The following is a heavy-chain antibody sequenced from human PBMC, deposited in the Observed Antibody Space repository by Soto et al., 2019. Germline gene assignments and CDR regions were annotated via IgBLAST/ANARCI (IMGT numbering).Heavy chain of an antibody. Sequence: GASVKVSCKASGYTFTSYGISWVRQAPGQGLEWMGWISAYNGNTNYAQKLQGRVTMTTDTSTSTAYMELRSLRSDDTAVYYCARNSLLWWGLYSPPFAYWGRGTRVPVSS. CDR1: GYTFTSYG. D-gene: IGHD3-16*01. CDR2: ISAYNGNT. J-gene: IGHJ4*02. V-gene: IGHV1-18*01. CDR3: ARNSLLWWGLYSPPFAY.